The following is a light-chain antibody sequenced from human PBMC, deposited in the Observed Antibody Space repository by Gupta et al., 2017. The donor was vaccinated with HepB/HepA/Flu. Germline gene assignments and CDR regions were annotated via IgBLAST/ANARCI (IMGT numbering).Light chain of an antibody. CDR2: YHT. V-gene: IGLV3-21*04. CDR3: QVWDDSSGHVV. J-gene: IGLJ2*01. Sequence: SFVLPQPPSVSVAPGKTASITCVGNNIGTESVHWYQQKAGQAPVLVIYYHTDRPSGIPERFSGSNSGNTATLTISRVEAGDEADYYCQVWDDSSGHVVFGGGTKLAVI. CDR1: NIGTES.